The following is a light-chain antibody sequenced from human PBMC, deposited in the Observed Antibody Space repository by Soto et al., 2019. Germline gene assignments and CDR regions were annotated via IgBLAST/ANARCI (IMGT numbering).Light chain of an antibody. CDR3: HQFNNWPPT. J-gene: IGKJ4*01. CDR1: QSVGSH. Sequence: EIVMTQSPATLSVSPGERATLSCRAGQSVGSHLAWYQQKPGQGPRLLIYGETTRATGIPARFSGSGSGTEFTLTISSLQSEDFAVYYCHQFNNWPPTFGGGTKVDIK. V-gene: IGKV3-15*01. CDR2: GET.